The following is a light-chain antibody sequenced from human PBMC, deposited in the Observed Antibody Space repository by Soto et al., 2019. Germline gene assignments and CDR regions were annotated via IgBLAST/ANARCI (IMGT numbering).Light chain of an antibody. CDR3: SSYAGSNNLV. CDR1: SSDVGNYNL. Sequence: QSALTQPASVSGSLGQSITISCTGTSSDVGNYNLVSWYQQHPGKAPKLMIYEVSKWPSGVPDRFSGSKSGNTASLTVSGLQAEDEADYYCSSYAGSNNLVFGTGTKLTVL. J-gene: IGLJ1*01. CDR2: EVS. V-gene: IGLV2-14*02.